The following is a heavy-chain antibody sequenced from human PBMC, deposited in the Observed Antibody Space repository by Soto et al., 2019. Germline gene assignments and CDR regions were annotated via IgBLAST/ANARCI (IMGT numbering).Heavy chain of an antibody. D-gene: IGHD5-12*01. V-gene: IGHV2-26*01. CDR2: IFSNDEK. J-gene: IGHJ6*02. CDR1: GFSLSNARMG. Sequence: QVTLKESGPVLVKPTETLTLTCTVSGFSLSNARMGVSWIRQPPGKALEWLAHIFSNDEKSYSTSLKSRLTISKDNAKSQVVLTMNKMDPVDKATYYCARIVGLYSGYDYGGYYFYGMDVWGQGTTVNVSS. CDR3: ARIVGLYSGYDYGGYYFYGMDV.